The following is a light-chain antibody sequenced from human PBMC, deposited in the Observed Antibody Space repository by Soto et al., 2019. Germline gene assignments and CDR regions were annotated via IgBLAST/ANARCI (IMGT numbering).Light chain of an antibody. CDR2: GAY. CDR1: QSVISSY. V-gene: IGKV3-20*01. J-gene: IGKJ2*01. CDR3: QLYGSSLYT. Sequence: EIVLTQSPGTMSLSPGERDTLAGRASQSVISSYLAWYQQEPGQDPRLLIYGAYSRATGIPDRFSGSGSGTDFTLTISILEPEDFAVYYCQLYGSSLYTFSQWTKRAIQ.